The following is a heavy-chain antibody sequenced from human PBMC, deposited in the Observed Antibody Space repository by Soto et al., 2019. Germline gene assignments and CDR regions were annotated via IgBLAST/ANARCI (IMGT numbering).Heavy chain of an antibody. V-gene: IGHV4-61*01. CDR1: GGSVSSGSYY. J-gene: IGHJ4*02. D-gene: IGHD5-18*01. CDR3: AREDTAMVYFDY. Sequence: PSETLSLTCTVSGGSVSSGSYYWSWIRQPPGKGLEWIGYIYYSGSTNYNPSLKSRVTISVDTSKNQFSLKLSSVTAVDTAVYYCAREDTAMVYFDYWGQGTLVTVSS. CDR2: IYYSGST.